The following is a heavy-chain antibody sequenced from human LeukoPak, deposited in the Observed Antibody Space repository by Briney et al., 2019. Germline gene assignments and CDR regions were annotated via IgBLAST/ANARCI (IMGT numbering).Heavy chain of an antibody. Sequence: SETLSLTCTVSGGSISSYYWSWIRQPPGKGLEWIGYIYYSGSTNYNPSLKSRATISVDTSKNQFSLKLSSVTAADTAVYYCARVYDFWSGYYSINWFDPWGQGTLVTVSS. D-gene: IGHD3-3*01. CDR1: GGSISSYY. J-gene: IGHJ5*02. CDR3: ARVYDFWSGYYSINWFDP. CDR2: IYYSGST. V-gene: IGHV4-59*01.